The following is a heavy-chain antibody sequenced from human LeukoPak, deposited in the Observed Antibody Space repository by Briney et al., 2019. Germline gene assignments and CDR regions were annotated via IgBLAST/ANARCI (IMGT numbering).Heavy chain of an antibody. Sequence: PGGSLRLSCAASGFTFSSYAMSWVRQAPGKGLEWVSGINWNGGSTGYADSVKGRFTISRDNAKNSLYLQMNSLRAEDTALYYCARGDYSDYYYYMDVWGKGTTVTVSS. D-gene: IGHD4-17*01. V-gene: IGHV3-20*04. CDR1: GFTFSSYA. CDR2: INWNGGST. J-gene: IGHJ6*03. CDR3: ARGDYSDYYYYMDV.